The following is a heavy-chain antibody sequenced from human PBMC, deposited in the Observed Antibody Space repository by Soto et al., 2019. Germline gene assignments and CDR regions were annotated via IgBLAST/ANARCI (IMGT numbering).Heavy chain of an antibody. J-gene: IGHJ5*01. CDR1: GYRFTNYW. D-gene: IGHD2-2*01. CDR2: IYPGESDT. V-gene: IGHV5-51*01. CDR3: AREYSSGTTCYEFDC. Sequence: GESLKISCQGAGYRFTNYWICWVRQMTGKGLEWMGIIYPGESDTRYSPSFQGKVSISADKTSSTAYLQWSSLKASDTAMYYCAREYSSGTTCYEFDCWGQGSQVTVSS.